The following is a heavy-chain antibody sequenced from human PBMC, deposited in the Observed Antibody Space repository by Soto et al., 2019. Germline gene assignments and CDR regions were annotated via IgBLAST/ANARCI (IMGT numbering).Heavy chain of an antibody. Sequence: SVKVSCKASGGTFSSYAISWVRQAPGQGLEWMGGIIPIFGTANYAQKFQGRVTITADESTSTAYMELSSLRSEDTAVYYCARVLPGHYYDSSGYYGYWGQGTLVTVSS. J-gene: IGHJ4*02. CDR3: ARVLPGHYYDSSGYYGY. CDR1: GGTFSSYA. CDR2: IIPIFGTA. V-gene: IGHV1-69*13. D-gene: IGHD3-22*01.